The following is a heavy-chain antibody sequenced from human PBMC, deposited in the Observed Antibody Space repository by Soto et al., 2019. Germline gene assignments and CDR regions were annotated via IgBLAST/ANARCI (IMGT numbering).Heavy chain of an antibody. V-gene: IGHV3-21*01. CDR2: ISSSSSYI. CDR3: ARDRSSVPNDY. CDR1: GFTFSSYS. D-gene: IGHD2-2*01. J-gene: IGHJ4*02. Sequence: GSLRLSCAASGFTFSSYSMNWVRQAPGKGLEWVSSISSSSSYIYYADSVKGRFTISRDNAKNSLYLQMNSLRAEDTAVYYCARDRSSVPNDYWGQGTLVTVSS.